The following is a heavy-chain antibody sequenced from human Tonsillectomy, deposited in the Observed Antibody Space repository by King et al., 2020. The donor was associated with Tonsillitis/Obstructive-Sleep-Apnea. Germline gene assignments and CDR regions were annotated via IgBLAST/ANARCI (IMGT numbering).Heavy chain of an antibody. D-gene: IGHD6-13*01. V-gene: IGHV3-48*03. J-gene: IGHJ5*02. Sequence: VQLVESGGGLVQPGGSLRLSCAASGFTFSSYEMNWVRQAPGKGLEWVSYISSSGSTIYYADSVKGRFTISRDNAKNSLYLQMHSLRAEDTAVYYCARRLSSSWYANWFDPWGQGTLVTVSS. CDR3: ARRLSSSWYANWFDP. CDR1: GFTFSSYE. CDR2: ISSSGSTI.